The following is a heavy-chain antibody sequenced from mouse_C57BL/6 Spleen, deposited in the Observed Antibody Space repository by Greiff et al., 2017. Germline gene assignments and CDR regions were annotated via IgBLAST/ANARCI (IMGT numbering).Heavy chain of an antibody. V-gene: IGHV1-59*01. CDR3: ARKDYYGSSWVYAMDY. CDR1: GYTFTSYW. D-gene: IGHD1-1*01. J-gene: IGHJ4*01. CDR2: IDPSDSYT. Sequence: QVQLQQSGAELVRPGTSVKLSCKASGYTFTSYWMHWVKQRPGQGLEWIGVIDPSDSYTNYNQKFKGKATLTVDTSSSTAYMQLSSLTSEDSAVYYCARKDYYGSSWVYAMDYWGQGTSVTVSS.